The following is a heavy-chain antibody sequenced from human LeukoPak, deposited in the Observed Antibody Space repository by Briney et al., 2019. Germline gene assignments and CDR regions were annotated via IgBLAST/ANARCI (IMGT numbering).Heavy chain of an antibody. Sequence: GESLKISCEGSGYTFTKYWIGWVRQMHGKGLEWMGIIHPGDSHTWYSPSFQGQVTISADNSISMAYLQWSSLKASDTAMYFCARQPGMTAKSWYFDLWGRGTLVTVSS. V-gene: IGHV5-51*01. D-gene: IGHD2-2*01. J-gene: IGHJ2*01. CDR2: IHPGDSHT. CDR3: ARQPGMTAKSWYFDL. CDR1: GYTFTKYW.